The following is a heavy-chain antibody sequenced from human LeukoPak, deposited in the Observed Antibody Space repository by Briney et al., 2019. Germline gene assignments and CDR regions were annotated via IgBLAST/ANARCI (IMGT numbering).Heavy chain of an antibody. J-gene: IGHJ5*02. CDR3: ARDRDYYDSSGYYSGNWFDP. CDR1: GYTFTSYA. D-gene: IGHD3-22*01. Sequence: ASVKVSCKASGYTFTSYAMNWVRQAPGQGLEWMGWINTNTGNPTYAQGFTGRFVFSLDTSVSTAYLQISSLKAEDTAVYYCARDRDYYDSSGYYSGNWFDPRGQGTLVTVSS. V-gene: IGHV7-4-1*02. CDR2: INTNTGNP.